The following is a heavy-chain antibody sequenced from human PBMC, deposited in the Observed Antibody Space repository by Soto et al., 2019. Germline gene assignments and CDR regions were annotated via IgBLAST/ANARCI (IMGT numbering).Heavy chain of an antibody. CDR2: IFHGGTI. Sequence: QLQLQESGPGLVKTSGTLSLTCAVSGGSIDSSDWWNWVRQPPGEGLEWIGEIFHGGTIIYNPSLKRRVTISVDKSRNPVSLGLTSVTAADTAVYYCARDHHYRNSWSFDSLGHGTLVTVS. D-gene: IGHD6-13*01. CDR1: GGSIDSSDW. CDR3: ARDHHYRNSWSFDS. J-gene: IGHJ4*01. V-gene: IGHV4-4*02.